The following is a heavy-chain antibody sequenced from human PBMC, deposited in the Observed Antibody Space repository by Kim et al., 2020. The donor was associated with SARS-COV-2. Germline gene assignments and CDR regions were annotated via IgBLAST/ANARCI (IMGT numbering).Heavy chain of an antibody. CDR1: GLTFNNSG. Sequence: GGSLRLSCAASGLTFNNSGMHWVRQAPGKGLEWVALISYEGCNKSYADSVQGRFTISRDSSKNTLYLQMDSLRPEDTAVYLCANDKAFFIITFGGESGGIDVWGQGTTVTVSS. CDR3: ANDKAFFIITFGGESGGIDV. CDR2: ISYEGCNK. J-gene: IGHJ6*02. D-gene: IGHD3-16*01. V-gene: IGHV3-30*18.